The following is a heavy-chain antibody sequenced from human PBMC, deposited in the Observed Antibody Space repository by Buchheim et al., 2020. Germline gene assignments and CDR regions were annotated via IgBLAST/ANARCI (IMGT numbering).Heavy chain of an antibody. CDR3: AKTGYSYGYETYYYYYGMDV. Sequence: EVQLVESGGGLVQPGGSLRLSCAASGFTFSSYAMSWVRQAPGKGLEWVSAISGSGGSTYYADSVKGRFTISRDNSKNTRHLKMNSLRAEDTAVYYCAKTGYSYGYETYYYYYGMDVWGQGTT. CDR2: ISGSGGST. CDR1: GFTFSSYA. V-gene: IGHV3-23*04. D-gene: IGHD5-18*01. J-gene: IGHJ6*02.